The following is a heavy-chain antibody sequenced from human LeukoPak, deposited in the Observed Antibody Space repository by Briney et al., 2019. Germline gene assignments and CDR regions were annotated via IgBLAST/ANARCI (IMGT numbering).Heavy chain of an antibody. CDR3: ARDREYDSSGYYYRAGLFDI. CDR2: IYYSGST. CDR1: GGSISSGGYY. D-gene: IGHD3-22*01. V-gene: IGHV4-31*03. Sequence: SQTLSLTCTVSGGSISSGGYYWSWIRQHPGKGLEWIGYIYYSGSTYYNPSLKSRVTISVDTSKNQFSLKLSSVTAPDTAVYYCARDREYDSSGYYYRAGLFDIWGQGTMVTVSS. J-gene: IGHJ3*02.